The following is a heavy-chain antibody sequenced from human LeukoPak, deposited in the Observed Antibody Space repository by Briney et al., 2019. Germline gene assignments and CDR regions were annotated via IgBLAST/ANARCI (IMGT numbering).Heavy chain of an antibody. CDR3: ARAASNGSGRLHLYYYYMDV. V-gene: IGHV4-4*02. CDR1: GGSISSSNW. Sequence: NPSETLSLTCAVSGGSISSSNWWSWVRQPPGKGLEWIGEIYHSGSTNYNPSLKSRVTISVDTSKNQFSLKLSSVTAADTAVYYCARAASNGSGRLHLYYYYMDVWGKGTTVTVSS. CDR2: IYHSGST. D-gene: IGHD3-10*01. J-gene: IGHJ6*03.